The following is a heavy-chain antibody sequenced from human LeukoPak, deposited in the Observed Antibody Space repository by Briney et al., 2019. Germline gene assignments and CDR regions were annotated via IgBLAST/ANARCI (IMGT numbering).Heavy chain of an antibody. V-gene: IGHV4-59*01. D-gene: IGHD3-10*01. Sequence: KSSETLSLTCTVSGGSISSYYWSWIRQPPGKGLEWIGYIYYSGSTNYNPSLKSRVTISVDTSKNQFSLKLSSVTAADTAVYYCARGITMVRGVSRPPTFDYWGQGTLVTVSS. CDR3: ARGITMVRGVSRPPTFDY. J-gene: IGHJ4*02. CDR2: IYYSGST. CDR1: GGSISSYY.